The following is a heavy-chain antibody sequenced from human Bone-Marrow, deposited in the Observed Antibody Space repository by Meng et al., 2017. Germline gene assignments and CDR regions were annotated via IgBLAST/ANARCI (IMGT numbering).Heavy chain of an antibody. CDR3: ASGYRSSWSYFDY. D-gene: IGHD6-13*01. Sequence: GESLKISCAASGFTFSSYAMHWVRQAPGKGLEYVSGISSYGDTTYYGTSVKGRFTISRDDSKNTLYLQMGNVRGDDMAVYYCASGYRSSWSYFDYWGPGALVTVSS. J-gene: IGHJ4*02. CDR2: ISSYGDTT. CDR1: GFTFSSYA. V-gene: IGHV3-64*01.